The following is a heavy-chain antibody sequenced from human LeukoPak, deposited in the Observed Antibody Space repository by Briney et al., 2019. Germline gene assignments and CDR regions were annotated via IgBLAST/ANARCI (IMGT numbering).Heavy chain of an antibody. D-gene: IGHD2-2*02. CDR1: GFTFSSYG. V-gene: IGHV3-30*18. J-gene: IGHJ4*02. CDR2: ISYDGSNK. CDR3: AKDLRPTAPIPVYFDY. Sequence: PGGPLRLSCAASGFTFSSYGMHWVRQAPGKGLEWVAVISYDGSNKFYADSVKGRFTISRDNSKNTLYLQMNSLRTEDTAVYYCAKDLRPTAPIPVYFDYWGQGTLVTVSS.